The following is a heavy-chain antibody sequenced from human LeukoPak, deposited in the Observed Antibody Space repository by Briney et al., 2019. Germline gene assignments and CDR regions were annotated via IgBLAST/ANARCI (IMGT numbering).Heavy chain of an antibody. J-gene: IGHJ6*02. V-gene: IGHV5-51*01. D-gene: IGHD6-19*01. Sequence: GESLQISCKGSGYSFTSYWIGWVRQMPGKGLEWMGLIYPGDSDTRYSPSFQGQVTISADKSISTAYLQWSSLKASDTAMYYCARLDSSGWPIPPYYYYGMDVWGQGTTVTVSS. CDR3: ARLDSSGWPIPPYYYYGMDV. CDR1: GYSFTSYW. CDR2: IYPGDSDT.